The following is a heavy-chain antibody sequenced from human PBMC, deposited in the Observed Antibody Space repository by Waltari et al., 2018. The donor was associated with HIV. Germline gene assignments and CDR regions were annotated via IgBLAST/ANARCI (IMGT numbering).Heavy chain of an antibody. CDR3: ARRGPGIYASNWYFDL. V-gene: IGHV4-39*01. D-gene: IGHD2-2*01. CDR2: FLHRGST. J-gene: IGHJ2*01. CDR1: GGSISNNAYF. Sequence: QLQESGPEVVKPSETLSLTCSVSGGSISNNAYFWGWIRQPPGRGLEWIGSFLHRGSTYSNPSLSSRTSISRDTSRNQFSLSLSSVTAADTAVYYCARRGPGIYASNWYFDLWGRGSLVTVSS.